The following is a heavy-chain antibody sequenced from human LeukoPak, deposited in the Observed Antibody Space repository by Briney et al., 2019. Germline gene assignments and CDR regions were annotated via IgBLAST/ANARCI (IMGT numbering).Heavy chain of an antibody. CDR2: IYYSGST. J-gene: IGHJ5*02. Sequence: SETLSLTCTVSGGSISSSSYYWGWIRQPPGKGLEWIGSIYYSGSTYYNPSLKSRVTISVDTSKNQFSLKLSSVTAADTAVYYCARGVVEHTVPLGAPRGWFDPWGQGPLVTVSS. CDR3: ARGVVEHTVPLGAPRGWFDP. D-gene: IGHD2-21*01. CDR1: GGSISSSSYY. V-gene: IGHV4-39*07.